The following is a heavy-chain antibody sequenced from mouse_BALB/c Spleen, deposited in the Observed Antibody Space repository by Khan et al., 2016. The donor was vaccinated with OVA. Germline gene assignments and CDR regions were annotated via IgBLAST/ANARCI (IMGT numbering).Heavy chain of an antibody. D-gene: IGHD1-1*01. CDR3: ANHGSSSAWLTY. V-gene: IGHV1-7*01. Sequence: QVQLKQSGAELAKPGASVKLSCKASGYTFTSYWMHWVKQRPGQGLEWIGYINPSTGYTEYNQRFKDKATLTAAKSSSTAYMQLSSLTSEELAVYYGANHGSSSAWLTYWGQGTLVTVSA. CDR2: INPSTGYT. CDR1: GYTFTSYW. J-gene: IGHJ3*01.